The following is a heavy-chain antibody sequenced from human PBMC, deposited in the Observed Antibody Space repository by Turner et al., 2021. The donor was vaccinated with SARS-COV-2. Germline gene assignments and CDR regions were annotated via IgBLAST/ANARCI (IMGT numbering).Heavy chain of an antibody. D-gene: IGHD5-18*01. CDR1: GGSISSSTYY. J-gene: IGHJ6*02. CDR2: IYYSGIT. Sequence: QLLLQESCPGLVKPSETLFLICTVSGGSISSSTYYWGWIRQPPGKGLEWIGSIYYSGITYYNPSLKSRVTISVDTSKNQFSLKLSSVTAADTAVYYCARLMDTAMDYYGMDVWGQGTTVTVSS. V-gene: IGHV4-39*01. CDR3: ARLMDTAMDYYGMDV.